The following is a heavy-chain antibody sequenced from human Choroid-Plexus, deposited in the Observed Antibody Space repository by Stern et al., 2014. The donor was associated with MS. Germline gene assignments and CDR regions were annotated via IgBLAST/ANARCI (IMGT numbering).Heavy chain of an antibody. CDR3: ASRGAVTTAGVVDF. CDR1: GFTFGNYW. V-gene: IGHV3-33*08. J-gene: IGHJ4*02. CDR2: IWDDGSNK. D-gene: IGHD4-17*01. Sequence: QVQLVQSGGGLVQPGGSLTISCTAAGFTFGNYWMTWVRQAPGKGLEWVADIWDDGSNKYYVDSVKGRFTISRDNSKNTLYLQMNSLRAEDTAVYYWASRGAVTTAGVVDFWGQGTLVTVSS.